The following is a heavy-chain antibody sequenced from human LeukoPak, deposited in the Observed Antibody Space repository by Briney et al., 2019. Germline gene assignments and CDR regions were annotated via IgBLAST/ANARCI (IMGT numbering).Heavy chain of an antibody. J-gene: IGHJ6*04. D-gene: IGHD3-10*01. CDR3: VKGGVWFGELLGYYYYYGMDV. CDR2: ISSNGGST. Sequence: GGSLTLSCSASGFTFSSYAMHWVRQAPGKGLEYVSAISSNGGSTYYADSVKGRFTISRDNSKNTLYLQMSSLRAEDTAVYYCVKGGVWFGELLGYYYYYGMDVWGKGTTVAVSS. CDR1: GFTFSSYA. V-gene: IGHV3-64D*06.